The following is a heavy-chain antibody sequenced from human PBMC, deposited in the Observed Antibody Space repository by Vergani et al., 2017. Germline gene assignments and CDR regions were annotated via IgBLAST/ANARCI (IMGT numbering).Heavy chain of an antibody. CDR1: GGSISSYY. CDR3: ARGITMVRESPPYYFDY. CDR2: IYYSGST. J-gene: IGHJ4*02. V-gene: IGHV4-59*01. Sequence: QVQLQESGPGLVKPSETLSLTCTVSGGSISSYYWSWIRLPPGKGLEWIGYIYYSGSTNYNPSLKSRVTISVDPSKNQFSLKLSSVTAADTAVYYCARGITMVRESPPYYFDYWGQGTLVTVSS. D-gene: IGHD3-10*01.